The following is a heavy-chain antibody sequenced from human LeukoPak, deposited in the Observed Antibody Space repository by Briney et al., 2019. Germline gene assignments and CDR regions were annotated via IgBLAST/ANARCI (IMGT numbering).Heavy chain of an antibody. CDR2: ISWNSGSI. Sequence: GGSLRLSCAASGFTFSSYAMSWVRQAPGKGLEWVSGISWNSGSIGYADSVKGRFTISRDNAKNSLYLQMNSLRAEDTALYYCASDYSVGALGYWGQGTLVTVSS. V-gene: IGHV3-9*01. J-gene: IGHJ4*02. CDR1: GFTFSSYA. CDR3: ASDYSVGALGY. D-gene: IGHD1-26*01.